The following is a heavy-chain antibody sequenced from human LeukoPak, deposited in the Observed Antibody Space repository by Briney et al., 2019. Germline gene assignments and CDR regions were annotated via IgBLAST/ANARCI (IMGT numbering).Heavy chain of an antibody. Sequence: SETLSLTCTVSGGSISSGDYYWSWIRQPQGRAWSGLRTCNSGSTYYNPSLKSRVTMSADTSKNQLSLKLSSVTAADTAVYYCARPYYYDSRIDPWGQGILVTVSS. CDR1: GGSISSGDYY. D-gene: IGHD3-22*01. J-gene: IGHJ5*02. CDR3: ARPYYYDSRIDP. V-gene: IGHV4-30-4*01. CDR2: CNSGST.